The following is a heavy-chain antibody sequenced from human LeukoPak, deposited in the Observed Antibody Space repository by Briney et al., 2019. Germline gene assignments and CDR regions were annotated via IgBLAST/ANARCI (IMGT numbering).Heavy chain of an antibody. CDR2: ISNKGGST. CDR3: AREYCSSTSCYEYYYYYYMDV. CDR1: GFTFSDYD. D-gene: IGHD2-2*01. V-gene: IGHV3-23*01. J-gene: IGHJ6*03. Sequence: SGGSLRLSCAASGFTFSDYDMGWVRQAPGKGLEWVSVISNKGGSTYYADSVKGRFTISRDNSKNTLYLQMNSLRAEDTAVYYCAREYCSSTSCYEYYYYYYMDVWGKGTTVTVSS.